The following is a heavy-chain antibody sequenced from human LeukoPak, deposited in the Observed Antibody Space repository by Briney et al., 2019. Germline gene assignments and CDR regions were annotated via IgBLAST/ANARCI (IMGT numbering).Heavy chain of an antibody. D-gene: IGHD2-15*01. V-gene: IGHV4-34*01. J-gene: IGHJ4*02. CDR2: INHSGST. CDR1: GGSFSGYY. CDR3: ARVYCSGGSCPY. Sequence: SETLSLTCAVYGGSFSGYYWSWIRQPPGKGLEWIGEINHSGSTNYNPSPKSRVTISVDTSKNQFSLKLSSVTAADTAVYYCARVYCSGGSCPYWGQGTLVTVSS.